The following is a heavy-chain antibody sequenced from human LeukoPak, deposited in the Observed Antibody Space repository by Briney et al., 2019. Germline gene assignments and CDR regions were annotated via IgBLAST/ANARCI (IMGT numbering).Heavy chain of an antibody. CDR3: VRDGPTYYYDSSGYLAY. D-gene: IGHD3-22*01. J-gene: IGHJ4*02. CDR2: ISAYNGNT. Sequence: ASVEVSCKASGYTFTSYGISWVRQAPGQGLEWMGWISAYNGNTNYAQKLQGRVTMTTDTSTSTAYMELRSLRSDDTAVYYCVRDGPTYYYDSSGYLAYWGQGTLVTVSS. CDR1: GYTFTSYG. V-gene: IGHV1-18*01.